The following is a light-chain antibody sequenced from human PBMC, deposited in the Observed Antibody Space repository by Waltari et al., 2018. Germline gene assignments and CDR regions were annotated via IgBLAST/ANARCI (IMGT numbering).Light chain of an antibody. CDR3: QQYLLFWT. J-gene: IGKJ1*01. Sequence: DIVMTQSPDSLAVSLGERATINCKSSQSVLYSSNNKNYLAWYQQKPGQPPKLLIYWASTRESGVPDRFSGSVSGTDFTLTISSLQAEDVAVYYCQQYLLFWTFGQGTRVEIK. CDR1: QSVLYSSNNKNY. V-gene: IGKV4-1*01. CDR2: WAS.